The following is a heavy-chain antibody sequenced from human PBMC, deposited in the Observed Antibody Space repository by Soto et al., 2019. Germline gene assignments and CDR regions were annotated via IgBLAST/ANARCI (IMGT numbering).Heavy chain of an antibody. Sequence: QVQLVQSGAEVKKPGASVKVSCKASGYTFTNYAMHWVRQAPGQRLEWMGWINAGNGNTKYSQKFQGRVTITRDTSASTAYMDLSSLRSEDTAVYYCARGPGGPDGPGDYWGQGTLDTVSS. D-gene: IGHD2-15*01. V-gene: IGHV1-3*01. CDR1: GYTFTNYA. J-gene: IGHJ4*02. CDR3: ARGPGGPDGPGDY. CDR2: INAGNGNT.